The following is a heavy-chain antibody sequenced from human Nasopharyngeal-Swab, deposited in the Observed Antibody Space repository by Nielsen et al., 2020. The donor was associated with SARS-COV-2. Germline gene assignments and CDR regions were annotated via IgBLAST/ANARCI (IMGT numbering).Heavy chain of an antibody. CDR3: ARDLAGSDY. Sequence: GESLKISCAASGFTFSTYWMSWVRQAPGKGLEWVANINQDGSEQYYVDSVKGRFTISRDNAKTSLYPQMNSLRADDTAVYYCARDLAGSDYWGQGTLVTVSS. CDR2: INQDGSEQ. D-gene: IGHD6-13*01. CDR1: GFTFSTYW. V-gene: IGHV3-7*01. J-gene: IGHJ4*02.